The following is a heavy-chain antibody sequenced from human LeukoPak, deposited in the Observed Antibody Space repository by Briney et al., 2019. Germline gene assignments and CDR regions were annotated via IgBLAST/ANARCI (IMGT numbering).Heavy chain of an antibody. CDR3: ARHRSGGSQDDAFDI. Sequence: PGGSLRLSCAASGFTFSSYWMSWVRQAPGKGLEWVANIKQDGSEKYYVHSVKGRFTISRQNAKNSLFLKMNSLRAEDTAVYYCARHRSGGSQDDAFDIWGQGTMVTVSS. J-gene: IGHJ3*02. CDR1: GFTFSSYW. D-gene: IGHD2-15*01. V-gene: IGHV3-7*01. CDR2: IKQDGSEK.